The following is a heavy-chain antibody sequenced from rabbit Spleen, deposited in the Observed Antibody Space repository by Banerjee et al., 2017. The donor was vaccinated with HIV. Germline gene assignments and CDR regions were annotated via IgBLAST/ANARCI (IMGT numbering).Heavy chain of an antibody. CDR3: ARDFYVGGGGYGGAGAFDP. CDR1: GFSFSSNW. CDR2: IDTSDGDT. V-gene: IGHV1S45*01. J-gene: IGHJ2*01. Sequence: LEESGGGLVKPGGTLTLTCTVSGFSFSSNWICWVRQAPGKGLEWIACIDTSDGDTDYANWPKGRFTISKASSTTVTLQMTSLTVADTATYFCARDFYVGGGGYGGAGAFDPWGPGTLVTVS. D-gene: IGHD4-2*01.